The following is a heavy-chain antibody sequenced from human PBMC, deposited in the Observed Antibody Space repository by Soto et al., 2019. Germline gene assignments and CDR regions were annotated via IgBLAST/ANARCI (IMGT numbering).Heavy chain of an antibody. CDR3: ARGRYGYY. V-gene: IGHV1-18*01. J-gene: IGHJ4*02. Sequence: QVHLVQDGAEVKKPWASVKVSCKGSGYTFTSYGITWVRQAPGQGLEWMGWISAHNGNTDYAQKLQGRVTVTRDTSTSTAYMELRSLRSDDTAVYYCARGRYGYYWGQGAMVTVSS. CDR1: GYTFTSYG. CDR2: ISAHNGNT. D-gene: IGHD1-1*01.